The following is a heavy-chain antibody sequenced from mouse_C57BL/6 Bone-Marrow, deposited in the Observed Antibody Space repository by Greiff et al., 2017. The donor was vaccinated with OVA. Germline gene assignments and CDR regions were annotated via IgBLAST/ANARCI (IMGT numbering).Heavy chain of an antibody. CDR2: IWSDGST. Sequence: QVQLQQSGPGLVAPSQSLSITCTVSGYSLTSYGVHWVRQPPGKGLEWLVVIWSDGSTTYNSALKSRLSISKDNSKSQVFLKMNSLQTDDTAMYYCARQGSNYPYYYAMDYWGQGTSVTVSS. CDR1: GYSLTSYG. D-gene: IGHD2-5*01. J-gene: IGHJ4*01. CDR3: ARQGSNYPYYYAMDY. V-gene: IGHV2-6-1*01.